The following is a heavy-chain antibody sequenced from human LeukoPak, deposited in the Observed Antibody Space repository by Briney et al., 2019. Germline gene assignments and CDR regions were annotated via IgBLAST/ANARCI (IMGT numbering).Heavy chain of an antibody. CDR1: GGSISSGDYY. V-gene: IGHV4-30-4*01. J-gene: IGHJ4*02. CDR3: ARAYYGESTSLDY. CDR2: IYYSGST. Sequence: PSQTLSLTCTVSGGSISSGDYYWSWIRQPPGKGLEWIGYIYYSGSTYYDPSLKSRVTISVDTSKNQFSLKLSSVTAADTAVYYCARAYYGESTSLDYWGQGTLVTVSS. D-gene: IGHD4-17*01.